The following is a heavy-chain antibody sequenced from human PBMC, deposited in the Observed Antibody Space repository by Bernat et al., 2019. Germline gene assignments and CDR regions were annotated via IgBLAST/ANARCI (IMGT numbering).Heavy chain of an antibody. CDR3: ASISGIADY. CDR1: GGSVSSGSYY. J-gene: IGHJ4*02. V-gene: IGHV4-61*01. D-gene: IGHD6-13*01. Sequence: QVQLQESGPGLVKPSETLSLTCTVSGGSVSSGSYYWSWIRQPPGKGLEWIGYIHYSGSTNYNPSLKSRVTISVDTSKNQFSLKLSSVTAADTAVDYCASISGIADYWGQVTLVTVSS. CDR2: IHYSGST.